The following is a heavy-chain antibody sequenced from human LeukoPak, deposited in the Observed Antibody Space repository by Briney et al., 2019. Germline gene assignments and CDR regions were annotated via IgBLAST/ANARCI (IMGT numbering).Heavy chain of an antibody. CDR3: ARDRYYYDSSGYYFYDY. V-gene: IGHV3-48*03. D-gene: IGHD3-22*01. Sequence: PGGSLRLSCAASGFTFSSYEMNWVRQAPGKGLEWVSYISSSGGTIYYADSVKGRFTISRDNAKNSLYLQMNSLRAEDTAVYYCARDRYYYDSSGYYFYDYWGQGTLVSVSS. CDR1: GFTFSSYE. J-gene: IGHJ4*02. CDR2: ISSSGGTI.